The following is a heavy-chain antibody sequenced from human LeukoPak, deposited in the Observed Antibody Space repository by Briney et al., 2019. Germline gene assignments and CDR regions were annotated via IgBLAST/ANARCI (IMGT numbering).Heavy chain of an antibody. J-gene: IGHJ4*02. V-gene: IGHV3-23*01. CDR2: ISGSGGST. Sequence: GGSLRLSCAASGFTFSSYAMSWVRHAPGKGLEWVSSISGSGGSTYYADSVKGRFTISRDDSKNTLYLQMNSLRAEDTAVYYCAKDTYYDFWSGYYKDYWGQGTLVTVSS. D-gene: IGHD3-3*01. CDR3: AKDTYYDFWSGYYKDY. CDR1: GFTFSSYA.